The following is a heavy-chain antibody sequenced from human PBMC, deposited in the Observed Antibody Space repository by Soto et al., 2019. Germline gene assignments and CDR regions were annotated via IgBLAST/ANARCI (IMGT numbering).Heavy chain of an antibody. Sequence: QVQLVQSGAEGKKPGSSVKVSCKASGGTFGNHAISWVRQAPGQGLEWLGGIIPVLGVGDNAQNFQGRVTITADSSTSTAYLELSSLRSEDTALYYCAREAGYTYGYVFDYWGQGTLVTVSS. CDR2: IIPVLGVG. CDR3: AREAGYTYGYVFDY. V-gene: IGHV1-69*09. J-gene: IGHJ4*02. D-gene: IGHD5-18*01. CDR1: GGTFGNHA.